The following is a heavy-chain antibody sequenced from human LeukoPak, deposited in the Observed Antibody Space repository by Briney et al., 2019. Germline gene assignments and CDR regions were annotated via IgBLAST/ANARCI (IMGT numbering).Heavy chain of an antibody. CDR3: ARDDRYYYDSSGYYQSWAFDI. J-gene: IGHJ3*02. CDR1: GGSISSYY. CDR2: IYYSGST. V-gene: IGHV4-59*01. Sequence: SETLSLTRTVSGGSISSYYWSRIRLPPGKGLEWIGYIYYSGSTNYNPSLKSRVTISVDTSKNQFSLKLSSVTAADTAVYYCARDDRYYYDSSGYYQSWAFDIWGQGTMVTVSS. D-gene: IGHD3-22*01.